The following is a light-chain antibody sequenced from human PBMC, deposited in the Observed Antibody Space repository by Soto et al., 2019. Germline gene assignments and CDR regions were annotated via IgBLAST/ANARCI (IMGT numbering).Light chain of an antibody. CDR3: QQYFSFPWT. J-gene: IGKJ1*01. CDR1: QSVLYSSNNKNY. V-gene: IGKV4-1*01. Sequence: DIVMTQSPDSLAVSLCERATINCKSSQSVLYSSNNKNYLAWYQQRPGQPPNLLIYWASTRESGVPDRFSGSGSGTDFTLTISSLQAEDVAIYYCQQYFSFPWTFGQGTKVEIK. CDR2: WAS.